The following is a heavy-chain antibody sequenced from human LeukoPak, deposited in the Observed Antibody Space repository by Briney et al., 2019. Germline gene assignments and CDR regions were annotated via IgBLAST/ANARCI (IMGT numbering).Heavy chain of an antibody. D-gene: IGHD3-10*01. CDR3: ARGLITMVRGVMVFDP. CDR1: GYSINSGYY. J-gene: IGHJ5*02. CDR2: IWHTGST. V-gene: IGHV4-38-2*02. Sequence: SETLSLTCTVSGYSINSGYYWGWIRQPPGKGLEWIGSIWHTGSTYYNPSLKSRVTISVDTSKNQFSLKLSSVTAADTAVYYCARGLITMVRGVMVFDPWGQGTLVTVSS.